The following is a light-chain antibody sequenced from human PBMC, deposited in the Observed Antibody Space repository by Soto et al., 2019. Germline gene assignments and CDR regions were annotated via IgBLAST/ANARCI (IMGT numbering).Light chain of an antibody. CDR1: SSDVRRYNY. CDR3: CSYTNRATYV. Sequence: QSVLAQPASVSGSPGQSITISCTVTSSDVRRYNYVSWYQQHPGKAPELMLHEVSYRPSGVSSRLSGSKSGNTASLTISGLQDEDEAEYHCCSYTNRATYVFGTGTKVTVL. V-gene: IGLV2-14*01. J-gene: IGLJ1*01. CDR2: EVS.